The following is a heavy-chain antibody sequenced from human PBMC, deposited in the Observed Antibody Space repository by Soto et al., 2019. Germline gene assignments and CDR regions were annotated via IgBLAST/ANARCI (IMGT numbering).Heavy chain of an antibody. CDR1: GFIFSTYG. V-gene: IGHV3-30*18. CDR3: AKDTATAITSYYFYGRDV. CDR2: ISYDGRNK. Sequence: QMQLVESGGGVVQPGRSLRVSCEASGFIFSTYGMHWVRQAPGKGLEWVAVISYDGRNKYYADSVRGRFTISRDNSKNTLHLQMNRRRGEDTAVYYCAKDTATAITSYYFYGRDVWGQGTTVTVSS. D-gene: IGHD5-12*01. J-gene: IGHJ6*02.